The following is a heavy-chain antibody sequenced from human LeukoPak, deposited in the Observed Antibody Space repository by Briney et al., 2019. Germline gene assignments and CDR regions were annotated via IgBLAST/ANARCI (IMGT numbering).Heavy chain of an antibody. Sequence: GGSLRLSCAASGFTFDDYTMHWVRQAPGKGLEWVSLISWDGGSTYYADSVKGRFTISRDNSKNSLYLQMNSLRTEDTALYYCAKDMGDVDTAMGLMDVWGKGTTVTISS. J-gene: IGHJ6*03. D-gene: IGHD5-18*01. CDR2: ISWDGGST. V-gene: IGHV3-43*01. CDR3: AKDMGDVDTAMGLMDV. CDR1: GFTFDDYT.